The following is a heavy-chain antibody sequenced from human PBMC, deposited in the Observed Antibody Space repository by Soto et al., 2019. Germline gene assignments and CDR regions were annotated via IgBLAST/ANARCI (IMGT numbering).Heavy chain of an antibody. CDR2: IYYSGST. CDR1: GGSISSGGYY. J-gene: IGHJ5*02. D-gene: IGHD3-16*01. CDR3: ARDPLMLTFGGATFDP. V-gene: IGHV4-31*03. Sequence: PSETLSLTCTVSGGSISSGGYYWSWIRQHPGKGLEWIGYIYYSGSTYYNPSLKSRVTISVDTSKNQFSLKLSSATAAETAVYYCARDPLMLTFGGATFDPWGQGTLVTVSS.